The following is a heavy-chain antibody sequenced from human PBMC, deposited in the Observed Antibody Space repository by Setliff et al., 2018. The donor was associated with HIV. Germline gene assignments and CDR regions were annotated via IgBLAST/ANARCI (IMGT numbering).Heavy chain of an antibody. CDR2: INPKSGGT. CDR1: GYTFTGYY. D-gene: IGHD3-10*01. J-gene: IGHJ3*02. CDR3: ARDSLWSYDAFDI. Sequence: AASVKVSCKASGYTFTGYYMHWVRQAPGQGLEWMGWINPKSGGTNYAQNFQGRVTMTRDTSISTAYMEVSRLRSDDTAVYYCARDSLWSYDAFDIWGQGTMVTVSS. V-gene: IGHV1-2*02.